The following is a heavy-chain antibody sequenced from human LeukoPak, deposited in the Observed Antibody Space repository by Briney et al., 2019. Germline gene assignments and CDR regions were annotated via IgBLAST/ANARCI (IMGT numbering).Heavy chain of an antibody. D-gene: IGHD2-21*01. J-gene: IGHJ4*02. CDR2: IYYSGST. Sequence: PSETLSLTCTVSGGSISSYYWSWIRQPPGKGLEWIGYIYYSGSTNYNPSLKSRVTISVDTSKNQFSLKPSSVTAADTAVYYCARDPGFLDYWGQGTLVTVSS. V-gene: IGHV4-59*01. CDR1: GGSISSYY. CDR3: ARDPGFLDY.